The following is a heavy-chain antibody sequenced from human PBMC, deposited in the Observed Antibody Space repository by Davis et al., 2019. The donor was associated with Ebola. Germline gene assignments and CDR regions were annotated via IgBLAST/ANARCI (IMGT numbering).Heavy chain of an antibody. V-gene: IGHV3-9*01. Sequence: PGGSLRLSCEGSGFTFDNHAFHWVRLLPGKGLEWVSGISWNGRDVDYGSSVKGRFTISRDDAKKSLYLQLNGLTVDDTAVYFCVRDSGVVPVAKASYYYGLSVWGQGTTVIVS. CDR2: ISWNGRDV. D-gene: IGHD3-3*01. J-gene: IGHJ6*02. CDR3: VRDSGVVPVAKASYYYGLSV. CDR1: GFTFDNHA.